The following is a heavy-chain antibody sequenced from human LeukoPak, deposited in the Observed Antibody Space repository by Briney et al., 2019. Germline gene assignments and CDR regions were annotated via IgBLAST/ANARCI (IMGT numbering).Heavy chain of an antibody. D-gene: IGHD5-24*01. V-gene: IGHV1-2*02. CDR1: AYTFSDYY. Sequence: ASVAVSCKSSAYTFSDYYVHWVRQAPGQGLEWMGWFHPSSGGAGYAQKFQGRVIMTRDTSISTAYMQLTRLTSDDTAAYYCAMKTIHGNPIDDWGQGTLVTV. J-gene: IGHJ4*02. CDR2: FHPSSGGA. CDR3: AMKTIHGNPIDD.